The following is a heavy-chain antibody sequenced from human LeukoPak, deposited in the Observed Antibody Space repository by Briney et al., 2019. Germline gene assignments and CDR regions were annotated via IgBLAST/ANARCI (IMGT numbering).Heavy chain of an antibody. D-gene: IGHD6-19*01. CDR2: IDHSGSS. J-gene: IGHJ4*02. V-gene: IGHV4-34*01. CDR1: GGSFSGYQ. CDR3: ARAYSSGWSAPHYYFDY. Sequence: SETLSLTCAVYGGSFSGYQWSWIRQSPGKGLEWIGKIDHSGSSNYSPSLRSRVTISVHTSRSQFSLKLRSVTAADTAVYYCARAYSSGWSAPHYYFDYWDQGTLVTVSS.